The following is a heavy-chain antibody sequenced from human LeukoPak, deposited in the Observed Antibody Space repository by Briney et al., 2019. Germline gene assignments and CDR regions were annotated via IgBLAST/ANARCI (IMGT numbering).Heavy chain of an antibody. Sequence: SETLSLTCAVYGVSFSGYYWSWIRQPPGKGLEWIGEINHSGSTNYNPSLKSRVTISIDTSKNQFSLKLSSVTAADTAMYYCASHYGSGFDYWGQGTLVTVSS. D-gene: IGHD3-10*01. CDR3: ASHYGSGFDY. V-gene: IGHV4-34*01. CDR1: GVSFSGYY. CDR2: INHSGST. J-gene: IGHJ4*02.